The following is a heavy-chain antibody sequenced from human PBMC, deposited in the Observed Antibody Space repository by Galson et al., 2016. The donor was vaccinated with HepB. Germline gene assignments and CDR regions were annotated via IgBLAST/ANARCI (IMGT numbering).Heavy chain of an antibody. CDR2: ISGDGRTI. Sequence: SLRLSCAASGFSLSNHAMDWVRQAPGKGLEWVSYISGDGRTINYADSVKGRFTISRGNAKNSLYLHMNSLTGEDTAVYFCARDPLSMTGYPFDLWSRGTQVSVSS. CDR1: GFSLSNHA. D-gene: IGHD2/OR15-2a*01. V-gene: IGHV3-11*01. J-gene: IGHJ2*01. CDR3: ARDPLSMTGYPFDL.